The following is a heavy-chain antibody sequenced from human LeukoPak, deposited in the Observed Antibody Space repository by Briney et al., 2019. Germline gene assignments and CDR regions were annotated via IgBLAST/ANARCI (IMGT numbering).Heavy chain of an antibody. D-gene: IGHD6-6*01. V-gene: IGHV4-39*07. Sequence: KPSETLSLTCTVSGSSISSSSYYWGWIRQPPGKGLEWIGSIYYSGSTYYNPSLKSRVTISVDTSKNQFSLKLSSVTAADTAVYYCARGPAARAFDIWGQGTMVTVSS. CDR2: IYYSGST. CDR3: ARGPAARAFDI. J-gene: IGHJ3*02. CDR1: GSSISSSSYY.